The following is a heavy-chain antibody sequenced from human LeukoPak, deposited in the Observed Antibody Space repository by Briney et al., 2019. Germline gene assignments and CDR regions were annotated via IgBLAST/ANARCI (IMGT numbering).Heavy chain of an antibody. CDR2: IKQDGSEK. Sequence: GGSLRLSCAASGFTFSSYWMSWVRQAPGKGLEWVANIKQDGSEKYYVDSVKGRFTISRDNAKNSLYLQMNSLRAEDTAVYYCARNYNYGDYEWYFDLWGRGTLVTVSS. CDR3: ARNYNYGDYEWYFDL. J-gene: IGHJ2*01. V-gene: IGHV3-7*01. CDR1: GFTFSSYW. D-gene: IGHD4-17*01.